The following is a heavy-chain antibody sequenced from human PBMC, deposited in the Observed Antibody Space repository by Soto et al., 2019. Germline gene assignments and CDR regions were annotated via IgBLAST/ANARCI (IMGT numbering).Heavy chain of an antibody. J-gene: IGHJ4*02. CDR3: AIIICSKSRWLDY. CDR2: IIPILGIA. CDR1: GGTFSSYT. D-gene: IGHD4-4*01. Sequence: GASVKVSCKASGGTFSSYTISWVRQAPGQGLEWMGRIIPILGIANYAQKFQGRVTITADKSTSTAYMELSSLRSEDTAVYYCAIIICSKSRWLDYWGQGTLVTGSS. V-gene: IGHV1-69*02.